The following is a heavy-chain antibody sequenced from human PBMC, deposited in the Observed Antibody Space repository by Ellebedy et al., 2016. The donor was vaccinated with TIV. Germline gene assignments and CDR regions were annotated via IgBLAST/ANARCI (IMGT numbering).Heavy chain of an antibody. V-gene: IGHV3-21*01. D-gene: IGHD5-18*01. J-gene: IGHJ4*02. CDR3: ARDHLGNSYGYCDY. CDR2: ISSSSSYI. Sequence: GESLKISCAASGFTFSSYSMNWVRQAPGKGLEWVSSISSSSSYIYYADSVKGRFTISRDNAKNSLYLQMNSLRTEDTAVYYCARDHLGNSYGYCDYWGQGTLVTVSS. CDR1: GFTFSSYS.